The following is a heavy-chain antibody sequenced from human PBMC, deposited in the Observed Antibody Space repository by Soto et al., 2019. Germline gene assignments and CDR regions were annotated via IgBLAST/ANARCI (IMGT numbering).Heavy chain of an antibody. V-gene: IGHV3-15*07. Sequence: GGSLRLSCAASGFTFSNAWMNWVRQAPGKGLEWVGRIKSKTDGGTTDYAAPVKGRFTISRDDSKNTLYLQMNSLKTEDTAVYYCTTVSLLWYSNYGYYYYYGMDVWGQGTTVTVSS. CDR2: IKSKTDGGTT. CDR1: GFTFSNAW. D-gene: IGHD4-4*01. J-gene: IGHJ6*02. CDR3: TTVSLLWYSNYGYYYYYGMDV.